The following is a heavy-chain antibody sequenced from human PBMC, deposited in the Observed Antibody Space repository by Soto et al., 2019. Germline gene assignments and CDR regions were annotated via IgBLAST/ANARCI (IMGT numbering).Heavy chain of an antibody. Sequence: GESLKISCKGSGYSFTSYWIGWVRQMPGKGLEWMGIIYPGDSDTRYSPSFQGQVTISADKSISTAYLQWSSLKASDAAMYYCAKVKGDFWSPIHYFDYWGQGTLVTVSS. J-gene: IGHJ4*02. CDR1: GYSFTSYW. CDR3: AKVKGDFWSPIHYFDY. D-gene: IGHD3-3*01. V-gene: IGHV5-51*01. CDR2: IYPGDSDT.